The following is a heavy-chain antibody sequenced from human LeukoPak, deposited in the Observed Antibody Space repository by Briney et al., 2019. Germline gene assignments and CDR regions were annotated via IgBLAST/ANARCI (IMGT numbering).Heavy chain of an antibody. D-gene: IGHD6-6*01. CDR3: ARVTRRASIAARPYYFDY. Sequence: SETLSLTCAVYGGSFSGYYWSWIRQPPGKGLEWIGEINHSGSTNYNPSPKSRVTISVDTSKNQFSLKLSSVTAADTAVYYCARVTRRASIAARPYYFDYWGQGTLVTVSS. V-gene: IGHV4-34*01. J-gene: IGHJ4*02. CDR1: GGSFSGYY. CDR2: INHSGST.